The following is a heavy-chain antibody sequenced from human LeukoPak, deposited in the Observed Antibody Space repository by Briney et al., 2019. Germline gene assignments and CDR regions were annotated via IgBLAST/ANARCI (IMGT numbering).Heavy chain of an antibody. CDR1: SSKR. CDR2: IKKDESEK. D-gene: IGHD1-26*01. Sequence: SSKRWSWVRQAPGKGLEWVANIKKDESEKNYVDSVKGRFTISRDNAKSSLYLQMNSLRAEDTAVYYCASYRDGDLSFDHWGQGTLVAVSS. V-gene: IGHV3-7*03. J-gene: IGHJ4*02. CDR3: ASYRDGDLSFDH.